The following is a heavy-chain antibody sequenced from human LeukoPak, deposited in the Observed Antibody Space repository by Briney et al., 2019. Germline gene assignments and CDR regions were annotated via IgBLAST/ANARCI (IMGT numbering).Heavy chain of an antibody. D-gene: IGHD3-22*01. V-gene: IGHV1-46*01. CDR2: INPSGGST. Sequence: ASVKVSCKASGYTFTSYYMHWVRQAPGQGLEWMGIINPSGGSTSYAQKFQGRGNMTRDTSTSTVYIELSSLRSENTAVYYCARGGKSYYYDSSGHYQPPHFDYWGQETLVTVSS. J-gene: IGHJ4*02. CDR3: ARGGKSYYYDSSGHYQPPHFDY. CDR1: GYTFTSYY.